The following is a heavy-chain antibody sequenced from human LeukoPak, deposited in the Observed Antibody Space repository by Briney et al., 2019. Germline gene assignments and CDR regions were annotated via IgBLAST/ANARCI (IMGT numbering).Heavy chain of an antibody. CDR3: ARVGAVAGIDY. D-gene: IGHD6-19*01. CDR2: IYYSGST. Sequence: PSETLSLTCAVYGGSFSGYYWSWIRQPPGKGLEWIGYIYYSGSTNYNPSLKSRVTISVDTSKNQFSLKLSSVTAADTAVYYCARVGAVAGIDYWGQGTLVTVSS. J-gene: IGHJ4*02. CDR1: GGSFSGYY. V-gene: IGHV4-59*01.